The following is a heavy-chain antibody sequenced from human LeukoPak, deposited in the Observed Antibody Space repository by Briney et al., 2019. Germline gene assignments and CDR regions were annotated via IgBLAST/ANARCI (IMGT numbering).Heavy chain of an antibody. Sequence: SETLSLTCTVSGGSISSSSYYWGWIRQPPGKGLEWIGSIYYSGSTDYNPSLKSRVTISVDTSKNQFSLKLSSVTAADTAVYYCARAATYYGMDVWGQGTTVIVSS. CDR2: IYYSGST. CDR3: ARAATYYGMDV. CDR1: GGSISSSSYY. D-gene: IGHD6-13*01. V-gene: IGHV4-39*07. J-gene: IGHJ6*02.